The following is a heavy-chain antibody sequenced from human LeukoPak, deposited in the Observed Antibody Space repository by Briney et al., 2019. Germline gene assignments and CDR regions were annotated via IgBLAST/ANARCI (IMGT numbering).Heavy chain of an antibody. Sequence: SETLSLTCSVSGGSISSSTYYWGWIRQPPGKGLEWIGNIYNSGSTYYNPSLKSRVTISVDTSKNQFSLKLSSVTAADTAVYYCARQAYSSNLGWSDPWGQGTLVTVSS. D-gene: IGHD6-13*01. J-gene: IGHJ5*02. V-gene: IGHV4-39*01. CDR2: IYNSGST. CDR3: ARQAYSSNLGWSDP. CDR1: GGSISSSTYY.